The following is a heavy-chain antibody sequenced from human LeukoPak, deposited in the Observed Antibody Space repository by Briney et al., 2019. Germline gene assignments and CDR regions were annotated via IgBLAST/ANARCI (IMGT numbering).Heavy chain of an antibody. CDR1: GFTFSSYA. CDR2: ISGSGGST. Sequence: HPGGSLRLSCAASGFTFSSYAMSWVRQAPGKGLEWVSDISGSGGSTYYADSVKGRFTISRDNSKNTLYLQMNSLRAEDTAVYYCAKSRESYRDAFDICGQGTMVTVSS. J-gene: IGHJ3*02. V-gene: IGHV3-23*01. CDR3: AKSRESYRDAFDI. D-gene: IGHD5-18*01.